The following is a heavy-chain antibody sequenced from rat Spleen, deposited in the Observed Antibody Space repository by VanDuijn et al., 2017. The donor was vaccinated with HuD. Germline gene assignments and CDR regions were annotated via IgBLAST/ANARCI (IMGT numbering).Heavy chain of an antibody. CDR1: GFIFSDYY. J-gene: IGHJ3*01. CDR2: ISSDGSNT. D-gene: IGHD1-12*02. Sequence: EVQLVESDGGLVRPGGSLKVSCIASGFIFSDYYMAWVRQSPTKGLEWVATISSDGSNTYYRDSVKGRFTISRDNAKSTLYLQMDSLRSEDTATYYCANRASHYYAGNYYYGGFAYWGQGTLVTVSS. CDR3: ANRASHYYAGNYYYGGFAY. V-gene: IGHV5-29*01.